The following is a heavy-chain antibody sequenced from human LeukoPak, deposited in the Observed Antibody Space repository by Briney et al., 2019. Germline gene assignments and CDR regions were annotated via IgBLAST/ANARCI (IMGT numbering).Heavy chain of an antibody. CDR3: ARPPSIAAAGPFDY. V-gene: IGHV4-39*01. CDR1: GGSISSSSYY. Sequence: SXTLSLTCTVSGGSISSSSYYWGWIRQPPGKGLEWIGSIYYSGSTYYNPSLKSRVTISVDTSKNQFSLKLSSVTAADTAVYYCARPPSIAAAGPFDYWGQGTLVTVSS. J-gene: IGHJ4*02. CDR2: IYYSGST. D-gene: IGHD6-13*01.